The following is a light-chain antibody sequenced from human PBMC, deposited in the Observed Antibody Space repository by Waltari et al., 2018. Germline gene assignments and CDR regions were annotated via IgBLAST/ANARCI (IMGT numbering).Light chain of an antibody. J-gene: IGLJ3*02. Sequence: QSVLTQPPSASGTPGQRVTISCSGSRSNIGAEVVNWYQVLPGTAPKLLIYSTNPRTSGVPGPFAASKSGTSASLAISGVQSEDEADYYCATLDYRLDGQVFGGGTKLTGL. CDR2: STN. CDR3: ATLDYRLDGQV. CDR1: RSNIGAEV. V-gene: IGLV1-44*01.